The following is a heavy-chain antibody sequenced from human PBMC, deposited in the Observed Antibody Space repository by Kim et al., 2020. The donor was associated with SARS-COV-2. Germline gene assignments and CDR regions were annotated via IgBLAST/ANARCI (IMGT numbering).Heavy chain of an antibody. D-gene: IGHD6-13*01. CDR2: IRWEGGKT. CDR1: GSTFDDYS. V-gene: IGHV3-43*01. CDR3: ATGGVYTSSWYCFSDS. J-gene: IGHJ5*01. Sequence: GGSLRLSCAVSGSTFDDYSVHWVRQAPGKGLEWVSLIRWEGGKTDYADSVKGRFTISRDKSKNSLYLQMNRLISEDTAVYYCATGGVYTSSWYCFSDSWG.